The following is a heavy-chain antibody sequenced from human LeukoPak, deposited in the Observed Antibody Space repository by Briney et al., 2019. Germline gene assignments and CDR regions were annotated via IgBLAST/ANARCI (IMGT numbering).Heavy chain of an antibody. CDR2: IWFDGTKK. CDR1: GFTFSHYP. V-gene: IGHV3-33*01. D-gene: IGHD3-10*01. CDR3: ARGQLGVGDLLVDD. J-gene: IGHJ4*02. Sequence: PGGSLRLSCAASGFTFSHYPMHWVRQAPGKGLEWVALIWFDGTKKYYADSVKGRSTISRDNSKNTLFLQMNGLRVEDTAVYYCARGQLGVGDLLVDDWGQGTLVTVSS.